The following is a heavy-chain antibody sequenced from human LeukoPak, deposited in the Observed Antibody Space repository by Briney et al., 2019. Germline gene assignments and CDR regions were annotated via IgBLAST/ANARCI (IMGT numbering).Heavy chain of an antibody. CDR2: ISGSGGST. V-gene: IGHV3-23*01. CDR3: AKKIAAAGTLFDY. D-gene: IGHD6-13*01. CDR1: GFTFSSYG. J-gene: IGHJ4*02. Sequence: GGSLRLSCAASGFTFSSYGMHWVRQAPGKGLEWVSAISGSGGSTYYADSVKGRFTISRDNSKNTLYLQMNSLRAEDTAVYYCAKKIAAAGTLFDYWGQGTLVTVSS.